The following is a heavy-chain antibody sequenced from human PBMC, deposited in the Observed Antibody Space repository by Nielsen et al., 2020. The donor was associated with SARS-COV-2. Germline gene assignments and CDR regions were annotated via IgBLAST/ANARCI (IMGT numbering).Heavy chain of an antibody. D-gene: IGHD4-11*01. J-gene: IGHJ4*02. CDR3: ARETVDYTSSFVDC. V-gene: IGHV3-53*05. CDR1: GFTVSSNY. CDR2: IYSGGST. Sequence: GGSLRLSCAASGFTVSSNYMSWVRQAPGKGLEWVSVIYSGGSTYYADSVKGRFTISRDNSGNLVFLQMNSLKPEDTAVYYCARETVDYTSSFVDCWGQGILVTVSS.